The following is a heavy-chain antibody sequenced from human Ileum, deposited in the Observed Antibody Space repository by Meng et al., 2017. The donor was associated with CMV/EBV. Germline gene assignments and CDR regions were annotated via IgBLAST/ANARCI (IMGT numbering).Heavy chain of an antibody. Sequence: GGSLRLSCAASGFSFSIYSMNWVRQAPGKGLEWVSSISSSSYYIYYADSVKGRFTISRDNDKNSLYLQMNSLRAEDTAVYDCARDTNGYCSSTSCSDAFDIWGQGTMVTVSS. CDR3: ARDTNGYCSSTSCSDAFDI. CDR1: GFSFSIYS. V-gene: IGHV3-21*01. CDR2: ISSSSYYI. D-gene: IGHD2-2*03. J-gene: IGHJ3*02.